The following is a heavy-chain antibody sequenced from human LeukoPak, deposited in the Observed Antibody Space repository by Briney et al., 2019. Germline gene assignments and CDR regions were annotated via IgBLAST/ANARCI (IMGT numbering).Heavy chain of an antibody. J-gene: IGHJ5*01. CDR3: ARDRDCSGGSCYSGLPHPVENWFDS. Sequence: GGSLRLSCAASGFTFSSYWMHWVRQAPGKGLVWVPHIDSDGSSTSYADSVKGRFTNSRDNAKNTLYLQMNSLKAEDTAVYYCARDRDCSGGSCYSGLPHPVENWFDSWGQGTLVTVSS. CDR1: GFTFSSYW. CDR2: IDSDGSST. V-gene: IGHV3-74*01. D-gene: IGHD2-15*01.